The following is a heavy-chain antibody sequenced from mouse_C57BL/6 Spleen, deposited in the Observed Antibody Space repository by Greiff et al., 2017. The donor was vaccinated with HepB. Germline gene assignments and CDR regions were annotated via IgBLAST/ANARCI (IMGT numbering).Heavy chain of an antibody. CDR3: AVYGNYDD. V-gene: IGHV1-82*01. J-gene: IGHJ2*01. D-gene: IGHD2-1*01. CDR1: GYAFSSSW. CDR2: IYPGDGDT. Sequence: ESGPELVKPGASVKISCKASGYAFSSSWMNWVKQRPGKGLEWIGRIYPGDGDTNYNGKFKGKATLTADKSSSTAYMQLSSLASEDAAVYFCAVYGNYDDWGQGTTLTVSS.